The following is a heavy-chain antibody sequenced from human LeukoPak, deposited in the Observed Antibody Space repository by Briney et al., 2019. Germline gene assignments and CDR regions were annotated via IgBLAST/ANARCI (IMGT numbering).Heavy chain of an antibody. CDR1: GDSISSSSSY. V-gene: IGHV4-39*07. J-gene: IGHJ6*03. CDR2: IYHSGST. CDR3: ARDWGVSARPGYMDV. Sequence: SETLSLTCTVSGDSISSSSSYWGWIRQPPGEGLEWIGEIYHSGSTNYNPSLKSRVTISVDKSKNQFSLKLSSVTAADTAVYYCARDWGVSARPGYMDVWGKGTTVTVSS. D-gene: IGHD6-6*01.